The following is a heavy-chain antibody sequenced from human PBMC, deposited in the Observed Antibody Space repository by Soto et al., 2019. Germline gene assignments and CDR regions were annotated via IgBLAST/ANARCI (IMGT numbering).Heavy chain of an antibody. Sequence: QLQLQESGPGLVKPSETLSLTCTVSGGSISSSTSYWGSIRQPPGKGLEWIGSINYSGSTYYSPALKSRATISADTSKNQFSLKLSSVTAADTAVYYCARPVNYYYYYMDVWGKGTMVTVSS. J-gene: IGHJ6*03. V-gene: IGHV4-39*01. CDR1: GGSISSSTSY. CDR2: INYSGST. CDR3: ARPVNYYYYYMDV.